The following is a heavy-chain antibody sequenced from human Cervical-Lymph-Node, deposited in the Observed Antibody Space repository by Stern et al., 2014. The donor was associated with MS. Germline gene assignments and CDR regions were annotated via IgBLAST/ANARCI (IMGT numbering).Heavy chain of an antibody. CDR3: ARRNITSARAGLGNWFDP. CDR1: GGSVSSFNW. J-gene: IGHJ5*02. CDR2: IYHSGST. V-gene: IGHV4-4*02. D-gene: IGHD6-13*01. Sequence: QVQLVESGPGLVKPSGTLSLTCAVSGGSVSSFNWWSWVRQPPGKGLEWIGQIYHSGSTNYNPSLKSRVTMSVDESKNQFSLKLSSVTAADTAMYYCARRNITSARAGLGNWFDPWGQGTLVTVSS.